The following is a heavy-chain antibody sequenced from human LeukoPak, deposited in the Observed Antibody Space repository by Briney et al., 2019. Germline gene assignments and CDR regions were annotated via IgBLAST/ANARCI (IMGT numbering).Heavy chain of an antibody. CDR3: ARHIGGLRPYYFDH. CDR1: GGSISSDY. V-gene: IGHV4-59*08. CDR2: IYYSGST. D-gene: IGHD3-3*01. Sequence: PSETLSLTCSVSGGSISSDYWSWIRQPPGKGLEWIGYIYYSGSTNYNPSLKSRVTISVDTSKNQFSLKLSSVTAADTAVYYCARHIGGLRPYYFDHWGQGTLVTVSS. J-gene: IGHJ4*02.